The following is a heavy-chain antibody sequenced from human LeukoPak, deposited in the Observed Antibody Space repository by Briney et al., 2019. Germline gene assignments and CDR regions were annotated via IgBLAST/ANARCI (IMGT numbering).Heavy chain of an antibody. CDR2: ISAYNGNT. Sequence: ASVKVSCKASGYTFTSYGISWVRQAPGQGLEWMGWISAYNGNTNYAQKLQGRVTMTTDTSTSTAYMELRSLRSDDTAVYYCARDLSSSWYLCAFDIWGQGTMVTVSS. V-gene: IGHV1-18*01. J-gene: IGHJ3*02. CDR3: ARDLSSSWYLCAFDI. D-gene: IGHD6-13*01. CDR1: GYTFTSYG.